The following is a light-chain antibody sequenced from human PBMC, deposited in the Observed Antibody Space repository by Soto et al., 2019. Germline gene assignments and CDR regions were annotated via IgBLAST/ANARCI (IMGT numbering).Light chain of an antibody. J-gene: IGKJ1*01. CDR2: KAS. Sequence: DIQMTQSPSTLSGSVGDRFTITCRASQTISSWLAWYQQKPGKAPKLLIYKASTLKSGVPSRFSGSGSGTECTLTISSLQPDDFATYYCQHYNSYSEAFGQGTKVDIK. CDR1: QTISSW. CDR3: QHYNSYSEA. V-gene: IGKV1-5*03.